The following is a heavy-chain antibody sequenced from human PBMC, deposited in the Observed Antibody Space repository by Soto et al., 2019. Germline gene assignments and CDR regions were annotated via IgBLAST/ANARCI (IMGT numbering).Heavy chain of an antibody. V-gene: IGHV1-69*08. Sequence: QVQLVQSGAEVKKPGSSVKVSCKGSGGNRYTITWVRQAPGQGLEWMGRIIPMFGIASYAQNFQGRVTMTAHKSTSTAFMELSSLRSEDTAVYYCARDSGRSDVVPAAISAMDVWGQGTTVTVSS. CDR3: ARDSGRSDVVPAAISAMDV. D-gene: IGHD2-2*01. J-gene: IGHJ6*02. CDR2: IIPMFGIA. CDR1: GGNRYT.